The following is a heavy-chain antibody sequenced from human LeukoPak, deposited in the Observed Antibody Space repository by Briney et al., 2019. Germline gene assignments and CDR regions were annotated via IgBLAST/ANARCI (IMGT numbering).Heavy chain of an antibody. CDR2: ISSSSSYI. V-gene: IGHV3-21*01. J-gene: IGHJ4*02. Sequence: GGSLRLSCAASGFTFSSYSMNWVRQAPGKGLEWVSSISSSSSYIYYADSVKGRFTISRDNAKNSLYLQMNSLRAEDTAVYYCATPGEAVAGIFDYWGQGTLVTVSS. CDR1: GFTFSSYS. CDR3: ATPGEAVAGIFDY. D-gene: IGHD6-19*01.